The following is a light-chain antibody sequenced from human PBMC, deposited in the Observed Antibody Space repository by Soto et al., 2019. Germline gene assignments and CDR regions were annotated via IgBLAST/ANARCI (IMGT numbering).Light chain of an antibody. V-gene: IGKV3-20*01. CDR2: GAS. Sequence: EIVMTQSPATLSVSPGERATLSCRASQSVSSNLAWYQQKPGQAPRLLIYGASSRATGIPDRFSGSGSGTDFTLTISRLEPEDFAVYYCQQYSTSLSLLIFGGGTKVDIK. CDR3: QQYSTSLSLLI. CDR1: QSVSSN. J-gene: IGKJ4*01.